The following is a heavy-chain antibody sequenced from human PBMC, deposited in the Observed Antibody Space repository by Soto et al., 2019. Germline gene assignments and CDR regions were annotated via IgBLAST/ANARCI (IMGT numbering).Heavy chain of an antibody. CDR3: ARERIAVAGRMGWYFDS. V-gene: IGHV1-69*01. Sequence: QVQLVQSGAEVKKPGSSVKVSCKASGGTFSSYAISWVRQAPGQGLEWMGGIIPIFGTANYAQKFQGRVTITADESTSTAYMELSSLRSEDTAVYYCARERIAVAGRMGWYFDSWGQGTLVTVSS. CDR2: IIPIFGTA. CDR1: GGTFSSYA. J-gene: IGHJ4*02. D-gene: IGHD6-19*01.